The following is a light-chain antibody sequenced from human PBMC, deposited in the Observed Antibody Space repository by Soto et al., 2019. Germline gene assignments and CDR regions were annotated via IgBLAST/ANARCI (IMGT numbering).Light chain of an antibody. Sequence: QSVLTQPASVSGSHGQSITISCTGTSSDVGGYNYVSWYQQHPGKAPKLMIYDVSNRPSGVSNRFSGSKSGNTASLTISGRQAEDEADYYCSSYTSSSTLLYVFGTGTKVTVL. CDR2: DVS. CDR1: SSDVGGYNY. J-gene: IGLJ1*01. V-gene: IGLV2-14*01. CDR3: SSYTSSSTLLYV.